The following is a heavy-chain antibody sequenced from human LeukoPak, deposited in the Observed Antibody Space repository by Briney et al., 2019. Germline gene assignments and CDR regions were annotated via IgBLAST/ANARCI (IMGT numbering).Heavy chain of an antibody. CDR1: GLSISSGYY. Sequence: SETLSLTCSVSGLSISSGYYWGWIRQPPGKGLEWIGSVYHGGITYCSPSLKSRVTISEDTSKNEFSLRLTSVTAADTAIYYCARPMLRGIIADAFDIWGQGTMVTVSS. CDR2: VYHGGIT. J-gene: IGHJ3*02. CDR3: ARPMLRGIIADAFDI. V-gene: IGHV4-38-2*02. D-gene: IGHD3-10*01.